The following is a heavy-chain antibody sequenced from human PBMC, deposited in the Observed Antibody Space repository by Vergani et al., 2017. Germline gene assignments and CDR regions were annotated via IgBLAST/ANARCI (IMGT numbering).Heavy chain of an antibody. D-gene: IGHD3-16*01. CDR1: GFSFSSYW. V-gene: IGHV3-7*01. CDR3: ARDLRGSYYYYYMDV. Sequence: EAQLVESGGDLVQPGGSLRLSCVGSGFSFSSYWVSWVRQAPGKGLEWVANIKQDGSEKYYVDSVKGRFTISRDNAKNSLYLQMNSLRAEDTAVYYCARDLRGSYYYYYMDVWGKGTTVTVSS. CDR2: IKQDGSEK. J-gene: IGHJ6*03.